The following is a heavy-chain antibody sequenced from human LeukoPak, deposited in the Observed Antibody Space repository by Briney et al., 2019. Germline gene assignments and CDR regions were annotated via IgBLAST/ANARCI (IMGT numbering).Heavy chain of an antibody. Sequence: SETLSLTCAVYGGSFSGYYWSWIRQPPGKGLEWIGEINHSGSTNYNPSLKSRVTISVDTSKNQFSLKLSSVTAADTAVYYCASLPDRYSGSYPIYYYDMDVWGQGTTVTVSS. D-gene: IGHD3-10*01. V-gene: IGHV4-34*01. J-gene: IGHJ6*02. CDR3: ASLPDRYSGSYPIYYYDMDV. CDR1: GGSFSGYY. CDR2: INHSGST.